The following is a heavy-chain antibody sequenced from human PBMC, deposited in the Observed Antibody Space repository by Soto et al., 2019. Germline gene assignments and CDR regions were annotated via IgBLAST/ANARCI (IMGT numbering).Heavy chain of an antibody. D-gene: IGHD6-13*01. Sequence: SETLSLTCAVSGGSISSSNWWSWVRQPPGKGLEWIGEIYHSGSTNYNPSLKSRVTISVDKSKNQFSLKLSSVTAADTAVYYCARAQSSSWYNYGMDVWGLGTTVTVSS. J-gene: IGHJ6*02. CDR2: IYHSGST. CDR3: ARAQSSSWYNYGMDV. CDR1: GGSISSSNW. V-gene: IGHV4-4*02.